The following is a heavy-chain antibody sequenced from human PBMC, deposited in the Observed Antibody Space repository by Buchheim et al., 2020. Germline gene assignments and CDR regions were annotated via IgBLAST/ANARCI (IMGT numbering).Heavy chain of an antibody. CDR2: MYYSGGS. D-gene: IGHD2/OR15-2a*01. J-gene: IGHJ4*02. V-gene: IGHV4-59*01. CDR3: ARVGTTWAYFDY. Sequence: QVQLQESGPGLVKPSETLSLTCNVSGVSMKNYYWSWIRQPPGKGLEWIGYMYYSGGSNYNPSLNGRATISIEPSKSQFSLILKSISAADTAMYYCARVGTTWAYFDYWGQGT. CDR1: GVSMKNYY.